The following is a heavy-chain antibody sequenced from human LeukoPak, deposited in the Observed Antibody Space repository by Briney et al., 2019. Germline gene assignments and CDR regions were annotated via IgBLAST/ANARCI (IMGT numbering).Heavy chain of an antibody. CDR3: AKRGVVIRVILVGFHKEAYYFDS. J-gene: IGHJ4*02. D-gene: IGHD3-22*01. V-gene: IGHV3-23*01. CDR2: ISDSGGRT. CDR1: GITLSNYG. Sequence: GGSLRLSCAVSGITLSNYGMSWVRQAPGKGLEWVAGISDSGGRTNYADSVKGRFTISRDNPNNTLYLQMNSLRAEDTAVYFCAKRGVVIRVILVGFHKEAYYFDSWGQGALVTVSS.